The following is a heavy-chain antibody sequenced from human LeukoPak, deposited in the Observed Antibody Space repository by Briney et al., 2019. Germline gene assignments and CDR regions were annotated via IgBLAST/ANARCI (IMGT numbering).Heavy chain of an antibody. J-gene: IGHJ3*02. Sequence: WETLPLTCTVSGGSISGYYWSWIRQPAGKGLEWIGRIYSSGSTNDNPSLRSRVTMSVDTSKIQFSLRLSSVTAADTAVYYCARAIVGEPRGAFDIWGQVTTGTVSS. CDR3: ARAIVGEPRGAFDI. CDR2: IYSSGST. D-gene: IGHD1-26*01. V-gene: IGHV4-4*07. CDR1: GGSISGYY.